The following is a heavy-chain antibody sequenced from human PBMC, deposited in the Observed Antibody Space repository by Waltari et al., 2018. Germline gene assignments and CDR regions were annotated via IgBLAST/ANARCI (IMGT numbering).Heavy chain of an antibody. D-gene: IGHD3-16*01. CDR1: GGTFSSYA. V-gene: IGHV1-69*14. J-gene: IGHJ4*02. Sequence: QVQLVQSGAAVKKPGSSVKVSCKASGGTFSSYAISWVRQAPGQGLEWMGGIIPIFGTADYAQKFQGRVTITADKSTGTAYMELSSLRSEDAAVYYCASPTPRDFGAFDYWGQGTLVTVSS. CDR2: IIPIFGTA. CDR3: ASPTPRDFGAFDY.